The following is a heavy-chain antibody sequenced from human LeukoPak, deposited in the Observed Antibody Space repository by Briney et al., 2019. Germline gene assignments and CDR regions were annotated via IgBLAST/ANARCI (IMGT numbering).Heavy chain of an antibody. Sequence: SETLSLTCAVYGVSFSGYYWSWIRQPPGKGLEWIGEINHSGSTNYNPSLTSRVTISVDTSKNQFSLKLSSVTAADTAVYYCARALRITMVRGVSYFDYWGQGTLVTVSS. CDR3: ARALRITMVRGVSYFDY. CDR1: GVSFSGYY. V-gene: IGHV4-34*01. CDR2: INHSGST. J-gene: IGHJ4*02. D-gene: IGHD3-10*01.